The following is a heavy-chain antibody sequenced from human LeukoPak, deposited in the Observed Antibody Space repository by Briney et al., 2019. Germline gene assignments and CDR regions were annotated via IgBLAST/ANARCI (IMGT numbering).Heavy chain of an antibody. CDR3: ARVESPDF. J-gene: IGHJ4*02. V-gene: IGHV3-11*01. Sequence: GGSLRLSCAASGFTFSDYYMSWIRQAPGKGLDWVSYTSSSGSTIYYADSVKGRITIYKDNAKKSLYLQMNSLKAEDTAFYDCARVESPDFWGQGTLVTVSS. CDR2: TSSSGSTI. CDR1: GFTFSDYY. D-gene: IGHD5-24*01.